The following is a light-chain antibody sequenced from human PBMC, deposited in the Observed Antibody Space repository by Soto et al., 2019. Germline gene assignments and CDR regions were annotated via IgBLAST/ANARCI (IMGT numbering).Light chain of an antibody. CDR2: AVT. CDR3: SSYTSSNTWV. CDR1: SSDVGGYNY. J-gene: IGLJ3*02. Sequence: QSALTQPASVSGSPGQSITISCTGTSSDVGGYNYVCWYQHHPGKAPKTLIYAVTNRPSGVSNRFSGSKSGNTASLTISGLQAEDEADYYCSSYTSSNTWVFGGGTKVTVL. V-gene: IGLV2-14*01.